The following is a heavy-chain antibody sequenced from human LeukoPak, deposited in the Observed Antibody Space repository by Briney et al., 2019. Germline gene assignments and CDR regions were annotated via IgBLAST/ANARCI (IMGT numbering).Heavy chain of an antibody. CDR3: AKDGDSSGWPYYFDY. J-gene: IGHJ4*02. CDR1: GFTFDDYA. V-gene: IGHV3-9*01. Sequence: PGGSLRLSCEASGFTFDDYAMHWVRQAPGKGLEWVSGISWNSGSIDYAGSVKGRLTISRDNAKNSLYLQMDSLRAEDTALYYCAKDGDSSGWPYYFDYWGQGTLVTVSS. CDR2: ISWNSGSI. D-gene: IGHD6-19*01.